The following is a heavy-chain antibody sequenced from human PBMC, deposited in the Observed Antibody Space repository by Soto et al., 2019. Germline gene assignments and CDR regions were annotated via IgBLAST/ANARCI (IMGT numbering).Heavy chain of an antibody. CDR3: AKDNGGVWSAPRGCSYAYYGMDV. J-gene: IGHJ6*02. CDR2: ISWDSGTI. Sequence: EVQLVESGGDLVQPGGSLRLSCAASGFTFGDHAMHWVRQVPGRGLEWVAGISWDSGTIDYGASVEGRFTISRENAKNSVYLQMNSLRPEDTGFYFCAKDNGGVWSAPRGCSYAYYGMDVWGQGTTVVVSS. CDR1: GFTFGDHA. V-gene: IGHV3-9*01. D-gene: IGHD3-3*01.